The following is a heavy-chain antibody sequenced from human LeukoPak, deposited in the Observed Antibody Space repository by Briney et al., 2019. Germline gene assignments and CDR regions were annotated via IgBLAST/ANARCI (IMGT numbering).Heavy chain of an antibody. J-gene: IGHJ3*02. V-gene: IGHV1-18*01. CDR2: ISAYNGNT. CDR3: ASRRGIAPAVGAFDI. CDR1: GYTFTSYG. D-gene: IGHD6-13*01. Sequence: ASVKVSCKASGYTFTSYGISWVRQAPGQGLEWMGWISAYNGNTNYAQKLQGRVTMTTDTSTSTAYMELRSLRSDDTAVYYCASRRGIAPAVGAFDIWGQGTMVTVSS.